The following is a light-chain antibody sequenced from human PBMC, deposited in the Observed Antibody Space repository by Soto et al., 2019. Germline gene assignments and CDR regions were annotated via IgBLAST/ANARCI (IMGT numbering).Light chain of an antibody. CDR1: QSLVSSNGNTF. CDR3: MEVAPWPWT. V-gene: IGKV2-30*01. CDR2: KVS. J-gene: IGKJ1*01. Sequence: DVVMTQSPLSLPVTLGQPASISCRSSQSLVSSNGNTFLIWFQQRPGQSPRRLIYKVSNRDSAVPDRFTGSGSGTDFTLESSRVEAEGVGVYYCMEVAPWPWTFGQGTKVEI.